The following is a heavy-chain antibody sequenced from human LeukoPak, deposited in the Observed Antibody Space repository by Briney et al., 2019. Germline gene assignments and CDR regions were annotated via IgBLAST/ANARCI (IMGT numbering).Heavy chain of an antibody. Sequence: GASVKVSCKASGGTFSSYAISWMRQAPGQGLEWMGGIIPIFGTANYAQKFQGRVTITADESTSTAYMELSSLRSEDTAVYYCARDSGGAMARYYYDMDVWGQGTTVTVSS. CDR2: IIPIFGTA. D-gene: IGHD5-18*01. V-gene: IGHV1-69*13. CDR1: GGTFSSYA. J-gene: IGHJ6*02. CDR3: ARDSGGAMARYYYDMDV.